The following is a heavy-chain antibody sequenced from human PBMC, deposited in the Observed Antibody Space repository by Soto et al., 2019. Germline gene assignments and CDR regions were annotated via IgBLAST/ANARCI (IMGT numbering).Heavy chain of an antibody. Sequence: QLQLQESDSGLVKASQTLPLTCAVSGGAITGGGYSWSWIRQPPGKALEWIGHIYSSGNAYYSPSLKSRVTISIERSKNLFSLKVTSVTAADTAMYYCARRLPLSGGPFDIWGRGTMVPVSS. CDR3: ARRLPLSGGPFDI. CDR1: GGAITGGGYS. V-gene: IGHV4-30-2*01. J-gene: IGHJ3*02. D-gene: IGHD2-21*02. CDR2: IYSSGNA.